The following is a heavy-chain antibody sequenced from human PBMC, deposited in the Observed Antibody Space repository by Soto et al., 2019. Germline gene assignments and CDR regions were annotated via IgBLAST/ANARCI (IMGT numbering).Heavy chain of an antibody. D-gene: IGHD3-10*01. J-gene: IGHJ3*02. CDR3: ARDLPYYYGSGSYYLDAFDI. CDR1: GGTFSRYA. CDR2: IIPIFGTA. V-gene: IGHV1-69*06. Sequence: AVKVSCKACGGTFSRYAISWVRQAPGQGLEWMGGIIPIFGTANYAQKFQGRVTITADKSTSTAYMELSSLRSEDTAVYYCARDLPYYYGSGSYYLDAFDIWGQGTMVTVSS.